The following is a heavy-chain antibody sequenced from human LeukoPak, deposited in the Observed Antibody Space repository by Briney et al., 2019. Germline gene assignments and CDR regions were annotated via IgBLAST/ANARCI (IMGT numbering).Heavy chain of an antibody. V-gene: IGHV3-48*03. CDR2: ISSSGSTI. Sequence: PGGSLRLSCAASGFTFRSYEMNWVRQAPGKGLEWVSYISSSGSTIYYADSVKGRFTISRDNAKNSLYLQMHSMRAEDTAVSYCASDGELQAAAGAFDPWGQGTLVTVSS. D-gene: IGHD6-13*01. CDR3: ASDGELQAAAGAFDP. CDR1: GFTFRSYE. J-gene: IGHJ5*02.